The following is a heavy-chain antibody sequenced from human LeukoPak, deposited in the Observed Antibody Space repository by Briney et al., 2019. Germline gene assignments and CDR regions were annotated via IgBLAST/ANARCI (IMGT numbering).Heavy chain of an antibody. CDR1: GFGFSNYW. CDR2: MNADGSEK. Sequence: GGSLRLSCAASGFGFSNYWMSWVRQAPGKRLEWVANMNADGSEKNYFDSVKGRFTISRDNAQDSLYLQMNSLRAEDTAVYYCARDRGYSNFDYWGQGTLLTVSS. CDR3: ARDRGYSNFDY. V-gene: IGHV3-7*01. J-gene: IGHJ4*02. D-gene: IGHD4-11*01.